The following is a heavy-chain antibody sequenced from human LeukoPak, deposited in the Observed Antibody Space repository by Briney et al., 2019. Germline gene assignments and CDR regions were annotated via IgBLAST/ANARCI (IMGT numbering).Heavy chain of an antibody. CDR3: TRAVAAADFSPGY. Sequence: IPGGSLRLSCAASGFTFSSYSMNWVRQAPGKGLEWVSCISSSSTYIYYADSVKGRFTISRDNAKNSVFLQMNSLRAEDTAVYYCTRAVAAADFSPGYWGQGTLVTVSS. J-gene: IGHJ4*02. D-gene: IGHD3/OR15-3a*01. CDR2: ISSSSTYI. V-gene: IGHV3-21*01. CDR1: GFTFSSYS.